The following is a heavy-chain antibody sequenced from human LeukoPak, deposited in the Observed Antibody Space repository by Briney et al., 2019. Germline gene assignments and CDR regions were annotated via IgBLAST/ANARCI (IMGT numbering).Heavy chain of an antibody. V-gene: IGHV1-69*06. D-gene: IGHD3-16*02. CDR2: IIPIFGTA. Sequence: ASVKVSCKASGGTFSSYAISWVRQAPGQGLEWMGGIIPIFGTANYAQKFQGRVTLTADKSTSTAYMGLSSLRSEDTAVYYCARDLSDMITFGGVIVGYFDYWGQGTLVTVSS. CDR1: GGTFSSYA. CDR3: ARDLSDMITFGGVIVGYFDY. J-gene: IGHJ4*02.